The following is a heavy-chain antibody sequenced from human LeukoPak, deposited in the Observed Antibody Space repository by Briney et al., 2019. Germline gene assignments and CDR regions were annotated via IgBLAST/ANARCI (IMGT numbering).Heavy chain of an antibody. V-gene: IGHV4-38-2*02. Sequence: SETLSLTCTVSAYSISSGYYWGWIRQPPGKGLEWIGSIYHSGSTYYNPSLKSRVTISVDTSKNQFSLKLSSVTAADTAVYYCARLGVAGTGWFDPWGQGTLVTVSS. CDR2: IYHSGST. D-gene: IGHD6-19*01. CDR3: ARLGVAGTGWFDP. CDR1: AYSISSGYY. J-gene: IGHJ5*02.